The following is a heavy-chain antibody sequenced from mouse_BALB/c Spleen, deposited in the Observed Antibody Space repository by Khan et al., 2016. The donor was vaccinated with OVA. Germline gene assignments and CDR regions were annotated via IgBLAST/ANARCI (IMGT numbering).Heavy chain of an antibody. CDR1: GYTFTNYG. D-gene: IGHD2-10*01. Sequence: LVESGPELKKPGETVKISCKASGYTFTNYGMNWVKQSPGKALKWMGWINTYTGEPTYADDFKGRFAFYLETSATTAYLQINNLKNEDTAKYFCARTPYFSYTLDYWGQGTSVTVSS. CDR3: ARTPYFSYTLDY. V-gene: IGHV9-3-1*01. J-gene: IGHJ4*01. CDR2: INTYTGEP.